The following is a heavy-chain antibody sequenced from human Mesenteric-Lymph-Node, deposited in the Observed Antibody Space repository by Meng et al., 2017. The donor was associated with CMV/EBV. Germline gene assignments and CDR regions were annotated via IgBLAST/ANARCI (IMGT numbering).Heavy chain of an antibody. J-gene: IGHJ4*02. D-gene: IGHD2-2*01. V-gene: IGHV2-5*02. Sequence: LTTRGVAVVWIRQPPGKALKWLALIYCDDDQRYSPSLKSRLTITKDTSKNQVVLTMTNMDPVDTGTYYCARSGQYYSTTGSYEGLDYWGQGILVTVSS. CDR3: ARSGQYYSTTGSYEGLDY. CDR2: IYCDDDQ. CDR1: LTTRGVA.